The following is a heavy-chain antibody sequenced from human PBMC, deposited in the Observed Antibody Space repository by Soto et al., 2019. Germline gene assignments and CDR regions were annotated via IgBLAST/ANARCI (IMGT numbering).Heavy chain of an antibody. V-gene: IGHV4-61*08. CDR3: AVLLAGGGGDGN. CDR2: VQNGGTT. J-gene: IGHJ4*02. Sequence: QVQLQESGPGLVKPSETLSLTCTVSGASVNSRDYHWSWIRQPPGRGLEWIGQVQNGGTTEFDSVPLKRRLNFSIDASKNQFSLKLNSVTAADTAIYYWAVLLAGGGGDGNWGQGTLGTVSS. D-gene: IGHD3-10*01. CDR1: GASVNSRDYH.